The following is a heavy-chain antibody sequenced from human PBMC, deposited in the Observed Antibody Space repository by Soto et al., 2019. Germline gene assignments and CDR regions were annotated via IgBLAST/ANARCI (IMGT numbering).Heavy chain of an antibody. CDR2: INTYNGNT. CDR3: ARGADPTYFDN. J-gene: IGHJ4*02. D-gene: IGHD6-25*01. V-gene: IGHV1-18*01. CDR1: GYNFTNYG. Sequence: QVQLVQSGAEVKKTGASVKVSCKASGYNFTNYGVSWVRQAPGQGIEWMGWINTYNGNTNYEEKFQGRVTVTTDTPTTTAYRELRSLRSDDTAVYYCARGADPTYFDNWGQVTLVTVSS.